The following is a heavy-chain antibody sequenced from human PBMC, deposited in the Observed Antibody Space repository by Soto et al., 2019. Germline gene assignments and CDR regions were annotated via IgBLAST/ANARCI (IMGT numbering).Heavy chain of an antibody. CDR1: GYTFTGYY. D-gene: IGHD6-13*01. Sequence: ASVKVSCKASGYTFTGYYMHWVRQAPGQGLEWMGWINPNSGGTNYAQKFQGWVTMTRDTSISTAYMELSRLRSDDTAVYYCARDHAHLSFIAAAGPFDYWGQGTLFTVSS. CDR3: ARDHAHLSFIAAAGPFDY. J-gene: IGHJ4*02. CDR2: INPNSGGT. V-gene: IGHV1-2*04.